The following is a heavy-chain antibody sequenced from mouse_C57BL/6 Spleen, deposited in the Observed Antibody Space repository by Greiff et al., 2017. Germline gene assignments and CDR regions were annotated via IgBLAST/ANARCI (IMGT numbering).Heavy chain of an antibody. CDR1: GYTFTDYY. Sequence: EVQLQQSGPELVKPGASVKLSCKASGYTFTDYYMNWVKQSHGKSLEWIGDINPNNGGTSYNQKFKGKATLTVDKSASTAYMELRSLTSEDSAVYYCARKDGNPDYFDYWGQGTTLTVSS. D-gene: IGHD2-1*01. CDR2: INPNNGGT. V-gene: IGHV1-26*01. CDR3: ARKDGNPDYFDY. J-gene: IGHJ2*01.